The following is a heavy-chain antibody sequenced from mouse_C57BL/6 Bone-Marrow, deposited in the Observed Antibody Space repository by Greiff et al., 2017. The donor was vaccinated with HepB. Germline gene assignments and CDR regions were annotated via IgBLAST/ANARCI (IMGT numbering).Heavy chain of an antibody. CDR3: ARLYGSSYGAMDY. CDR1: GFSLTSYG. V-gene: IGHV2-2*01. CDR2: IWSGGST. D-gene: IGHD1-1*01. Sequence: VKLVESGPGLVQPSQILSITCTVSGFSLTSYGVHWVRQSPGKGLEWLGVIWSGGSTDYNAAFISRLSISKDNSKSQVFFKMNSLQAADTAIYYCARLYGSSYGAMDYWGQGTSVTVSS. J-gene: IGHJ4*01.